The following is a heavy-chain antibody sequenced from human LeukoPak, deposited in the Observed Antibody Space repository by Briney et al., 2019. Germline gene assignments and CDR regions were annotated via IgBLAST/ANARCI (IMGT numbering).Heavy chain of an antibody. Sequence: GGSLQISCQGSGYPFTSYWSGWAGQLPGKGLDWMGIIYPGDSDTRYSPSFQGQVTISADKSISTAYLQWSSLKASDTAMYYCARSGYSYGYDYWGQGTLVTVSS. CDR2: IYPGDSDT. J-gene: IGHJ4*02. D-gene: IGHD5-18*01. CDR1: GYPFTSYW. CDR3: ARSGYSYGYDY. V-gene: IGHV5-51*01.